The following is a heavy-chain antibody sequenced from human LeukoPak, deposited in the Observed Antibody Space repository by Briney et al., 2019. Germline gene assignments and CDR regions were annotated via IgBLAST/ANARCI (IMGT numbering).Heavy chain of an antibody. D-gene: IGHD1-26*01. J-gene: IGHJ3*02. CDR1: GFTFSSXX. V-gene: IGHV3-30*07. Sequence: AXSGFTFSSXXXXWVRQAPGKXXEWXAFIRYDGSNKYYADSVKGRFTISRDNSKNTLYLQMNSLRAEDTAVYYCARDRVGGSYSGDAFDIWGQGTMVTVSS. CDR2: IRYDGSNK. CDR3: ARDRVGGSYSGDAFDI.